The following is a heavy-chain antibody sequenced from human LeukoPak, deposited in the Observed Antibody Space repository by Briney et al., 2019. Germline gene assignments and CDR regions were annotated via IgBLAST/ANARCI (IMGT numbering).Heavy chain of an antibody. CDR1: GGAFSRYG. D-gene: IGHD6-19*01. V-gene: IGHV1-69*13. J-gene: IGHJ4*02. CDR3: ARERGEEYSSGWYKTNFFDN. Sequence: SVKVSCKASGGAFSRYGFMWVRQAPGQGREWLGGIMPVFSTSTYAQRFQGRVTITADEYASTAYMELSSLRSDDTAVYYCARERGEEYSSGWYKTNFFDNWGPGIRVTVSS. CDR2: IMPVFSTS.